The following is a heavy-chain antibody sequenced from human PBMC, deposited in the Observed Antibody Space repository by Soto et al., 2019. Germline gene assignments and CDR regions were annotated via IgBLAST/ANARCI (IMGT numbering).Heavy chain of an antibody. CDR3: ATRSPAFDY. CDR1: GYTFTSYG. CDR2: ISTNKGNK. Sequence: QVQLVQSGPEVKKPGASVKVSCKTSGYTFTSYGISWVRQAPGQGLEWMGWISTNKGNKNYAQKFQGRVTMTTDTSTSTGYMELRSLRSDDTAVYYCATRSPAFDYWGQGTLVTVSS. J-gene: IGHJ4*02. V-gene: IGHV1-18*01.